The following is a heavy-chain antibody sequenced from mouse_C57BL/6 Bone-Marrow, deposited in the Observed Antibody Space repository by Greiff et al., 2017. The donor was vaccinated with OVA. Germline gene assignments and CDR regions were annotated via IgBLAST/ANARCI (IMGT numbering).Heavy chain of an antibody. CDR3: ASPYYYGSPYAMDY. V-gene: IGHV2-2*01. J-gene: IGHJ4*01. Sequence: VQRVESGPGLVQPSQSLSITCTVSGFSLTSYGVHWVRQSPGKGLEWLGVIWSGGSTDYNAAFISRLSISKDNSKSQVFFKMNSLQADDTAIYYCASPYYYGSPYAMDYWGQGTSVTVSS. D-gene: IGHD1-1*01. CDR2: IWSGGST. CDR1: GFSLTSYG.